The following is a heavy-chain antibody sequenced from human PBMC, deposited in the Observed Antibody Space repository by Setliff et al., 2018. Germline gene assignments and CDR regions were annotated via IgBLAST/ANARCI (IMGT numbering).Heavy chain of an antibody. CDR2: IHDSGNPT. Sequence: PGGSLRLSCAASGFTLSNYYMTWIRQAPGKGLAWISYIHDSGNPTYYADSVKGRFTVSRDNAKNSLYLQMTSLRAEDTAIYYCARTTGYRLEGDFDYWGQGTLVTVSS. J-gene: IGHJ4*02. V-gene: IGHV3-11*01. CDR1: GFTLSNYY. CDR3: ARTTGYRLEGDFDY. D-gene: IGHD3-16*01.